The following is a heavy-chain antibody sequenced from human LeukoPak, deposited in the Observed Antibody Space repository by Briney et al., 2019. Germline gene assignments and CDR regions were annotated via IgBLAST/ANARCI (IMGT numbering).Heavy chain of an antibody. J-gene: IGHJ4*02. CDR1: TYTFTGYY. Sequence: ASVKVSCKASTYTFTGYYLHWVRQAPGQGLEWMGWINPNSGVTNYAQNFQGRVTMTRDTSISTGYMELSRLRSDDTGLYYCARAVAGIDYWGQGTLVTVS. CDR3: ARAVAGIDY. D-gene: IGHD6-19*01. CDR2: INPNSGVT. V-gene: IGHV1-2*02.